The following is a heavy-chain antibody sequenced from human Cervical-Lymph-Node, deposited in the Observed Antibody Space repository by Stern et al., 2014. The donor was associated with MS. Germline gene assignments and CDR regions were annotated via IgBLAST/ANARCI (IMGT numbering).Heavy chain of an antibody. CDR2: INTNNGNT. Sequence: VQLVQSGAEVKTPGASVKVSCKSSGYTLPRYDITRVRQPTGPGLEWLGWINTNNGNTVQPHKFQSRDHRTRKPPLRPAYMELSSLKSEDTAVYYCASPSLPFYWGQGTLITVSS. CDR3: ASPSLPFY. CDR1: GYTLPRYD. V-gene: IGHV1-8*01. D-gene: IGHD2-15*01. J-gene: IGHJ4*02.